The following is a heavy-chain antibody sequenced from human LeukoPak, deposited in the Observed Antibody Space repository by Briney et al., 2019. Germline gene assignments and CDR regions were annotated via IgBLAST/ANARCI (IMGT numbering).Heavy chain of an antibody. J-gene: IGHJ4*02. V-gene: IGHV3-21*01. CDR1: GFTFSSYS. CDR2: ISGSSSYI. CDR3: ARDQGRYCSGGSCSLFDY. Sequence: SGGSLRLSCAASGFTFSSYSMNWVRQAPGKGLEWVSSISGSSSYIYYADSLKGRFTISRHNAKNSLYLQMNSLRAEDTAVYYCARDQGRYCSGGSCSLFDYWGQGTLVTVSS. D-gene: IGHD2-15*01.